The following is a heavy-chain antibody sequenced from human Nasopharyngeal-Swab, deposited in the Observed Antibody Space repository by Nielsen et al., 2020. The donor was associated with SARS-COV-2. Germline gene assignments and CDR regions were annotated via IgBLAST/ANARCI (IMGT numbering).Heavy chain of an antibody. J-gene: IGHJ4*02. V-gene: IGHV3-69-1*01. Sequence: GGSLRLSCAASGFTFSDYYMNWVRQAPGKGLEWVSSISSSSTIYYADSVKGRCTISRENAKNSLYLQMNSLRAEDTAVYYCARGIGYSSSWYKASEFYYFDYWGQGTLVTVSS. CDR2: ISSSSTI. CDR3: ARGIGYSSSWYKASEFYYFDY. D-gene: IGHD6-13*01. CDR1: GFTFSDYY.